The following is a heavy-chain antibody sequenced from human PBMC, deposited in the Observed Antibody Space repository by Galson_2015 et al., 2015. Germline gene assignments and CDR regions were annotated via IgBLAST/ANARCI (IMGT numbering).Heavy chain of an antibody. D-gene: IGHD6-19*01. CDR2: IRDGGGTT. Sequence: SLRLSCAASGFIFSSYAMNWVRQAPGKGLEWVAVIRDGGGTTYYADSVKGRFTISRDNSKDTLYLQMNSLRAEDTAVYYCARFQGLTGDSGGLSWTFDSWGQGTLVTVSS. CDR1: GFIFSSYA. J-gene: IGHJ4*02. CDR3: ARFQGLTGDSGGLSWTFDS. V-gene: IGHV3-23*01.